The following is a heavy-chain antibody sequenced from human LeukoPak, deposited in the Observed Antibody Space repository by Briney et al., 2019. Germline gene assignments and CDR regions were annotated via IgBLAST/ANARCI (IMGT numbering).Heavy chain of an antibody. J-gene: IGHJ4*02. V-gene: IGHV3-66*02. CDR3: AKQMSSATTFDY. CDR1: GFTVSSNY. CDR2: IYSGGTT. D-gene: IGHD3-10*01. Sequence: GGSLRLSCAASGFTVSSNYISWVRRGPGKGLEWVSAIYSGGTTYYADSVKGRFTISRDNSKNTVYLQMNSLTTEDTAVYYCAKQMSSATTFDYWGQGTLVTVSS.